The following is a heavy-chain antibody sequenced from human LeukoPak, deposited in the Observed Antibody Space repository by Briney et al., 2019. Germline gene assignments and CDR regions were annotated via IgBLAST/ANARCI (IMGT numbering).Heavy chain of an antibody. CDR1: GGSVTSTNW. J-gene: IGHJ4*02. V-gene: IGHV4-4*02. D-gene: IGHD6-25*01. CDR3: AREGGFYRPLDY. CDR2: VHLDGRT. Sequence: PSETLSLTCDVSGGSVTSTNWWTWFRQPPGKGLEWSGEVHLDGRTNYNPSLKSRLVMSADLPENHISLKLTSVTAADTAVYYCAREGGFYRPLDYSGQGTLVTVSS.